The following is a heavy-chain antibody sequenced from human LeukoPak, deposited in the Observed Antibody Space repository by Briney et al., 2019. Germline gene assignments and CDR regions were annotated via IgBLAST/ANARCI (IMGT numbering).Heavy chain of an antibody. CDR2: IYYSGST. CDR1: GGSISNYY. V-gene: IGHV4-59*01. CDR3: ARDLMVRARMDV. Sequence: PSETLSLTCTVSGGSISNYYWSWIRQPPGKGLEWIGYIYYSGSTNYNPSLKSRVTISVDTSKNQFSLKLSSVTAADTAVYYCARDLMVRARMDVRGKGTTVTISS. D-gene: IGHD3-10*01. J-gene: IGHJ6*03.